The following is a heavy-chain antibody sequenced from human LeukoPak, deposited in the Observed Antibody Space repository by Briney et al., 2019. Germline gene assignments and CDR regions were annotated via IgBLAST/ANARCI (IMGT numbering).Heavy chain of an antibody. CDR1: GGSFSGYY. CDR3: ARGARTPSGYGSRTAGRANWFDP. J-gene: IGHJ5*02. CDR2: ILHSGSV. Sequence: PLESLSLTCAVYGGSFSGYYWSWIRQPPGKGLEWIGEILHSGSVNYNPSLRSRVTISVDTSTNQFSLKLSSMTAADTAVYYCARGARTPSGYGSRTAGRANWFDPWGQGTLVTVS. D-gene: IGHD5-12*01. V-gene: IGHV4-34*01.